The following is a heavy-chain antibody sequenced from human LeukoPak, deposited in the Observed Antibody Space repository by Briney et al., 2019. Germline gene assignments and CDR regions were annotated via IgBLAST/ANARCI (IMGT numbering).Heavy chain of an antibody. Sequence: PAGGSLRLSCAASGFTFSNYWIHWVRQAPGKWLVWVSRINPAGTYVNYADSVKGRFTISRDNAKNTVYLQMNRLRAEDTALFYCVRDWDHFDFDSWGQGTLVTVSS. J-gene: IGHJ5*01. CDR3: VRDWDHFDFDS. CDR1: GFTFSNYW. CDR2: INPAGTYV. D-gene: IGHD1-26*01. V-gene: IGHV3-74*01.